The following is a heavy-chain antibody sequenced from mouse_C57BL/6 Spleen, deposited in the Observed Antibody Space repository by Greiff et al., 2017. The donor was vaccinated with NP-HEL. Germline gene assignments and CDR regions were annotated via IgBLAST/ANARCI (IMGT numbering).Heavy chain of an antibody. J-gene: IGHJ4*01. V-gene: IGHV1-64*01. D-gene: IGHD1-1*01. Sequence: QVQLQQPGAELVKPGASVKLSCKASGYTFTSYWMHWVKQRPGQGLEWIGMIHPNSGSTNYNEKFKSKATLTVDKSSSTAYMQLSSLTSEDSAVYYCARSPITTVVATKAMDYWGQGTSVTVSS. CDR1: GYTFTSYW. CDR2: IHPNSGST. CDR3: ARSPITTVVATKAMDY.